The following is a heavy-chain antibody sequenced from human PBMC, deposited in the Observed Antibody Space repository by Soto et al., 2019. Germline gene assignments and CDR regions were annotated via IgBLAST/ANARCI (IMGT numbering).Heavy chain of an antibody. Sequence: GGSLRLSCAASGFTFSSHTMHWVRQAPGKGLEWLSLMSHDGNIKFYAESVKGRFTISRDNSKNTLYLQMNNLRAEDKAQYYCASIQFLIIVARGIYWGQGTLVTVSS. CDR2: MSHDGNIK. CDR1: GFTFSSHT. CDR3: ASIQFLIIVARGIY. V-gene: IGHV3-30-3*01. J-gene: IGHJ4*02. D-gene: IGHD3-22*01.